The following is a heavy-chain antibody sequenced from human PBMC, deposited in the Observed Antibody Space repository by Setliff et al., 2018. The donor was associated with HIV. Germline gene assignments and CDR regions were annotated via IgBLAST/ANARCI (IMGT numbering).Heavy chain of an antibody. J-gene: IGHJ4*02. CDR1: GYTFTGYY. CDR2: IKPNSGGT. D-gene: IGHD3-9*01. Sequence: ASVKVSCKASGYTFTGYYMHWVRQAPGQGLEWMGWIKPNSGGTSYAQKFQGRVTMTRDTSISTVYMELNRLKSDDTAVYYCARRDNILTGYYDSWGQGTLVTVSS. CDR3: ARRDNILTGYYDS. V-gene: IGHV1-2*02.